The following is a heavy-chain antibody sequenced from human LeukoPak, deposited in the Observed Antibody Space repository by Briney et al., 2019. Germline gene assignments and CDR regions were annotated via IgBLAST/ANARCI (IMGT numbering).Heavy chain of an antibody. D-gene: IGHD3-22*01. CDR3: ARERATYYYDSLDY. V-gene: IGHV3-7*01. CDR1: GFTFSRYW. J-gene: IGHJ4*02. CDR2: IKQDGSEK. Sequence: GGSLRLSCAASGFTFSRYWMTWVRQAPGKGLEWVANIKQDGSEKYYVDSVKGRFTISRDNAMNSLNLQMDSLRAEDTAVYYCARERATYYYDSLDYWGQGTLVTVSS.